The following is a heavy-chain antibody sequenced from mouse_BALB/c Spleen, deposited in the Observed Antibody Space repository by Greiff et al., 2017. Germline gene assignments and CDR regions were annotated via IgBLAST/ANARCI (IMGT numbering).Heavy chain of an antibody. Sequence: VQLQQSGPELVKPGASVRISCKASGYTFTSYYIHWVKQRPGQGLEWIGAIYPGNSDTSYNQKFKGKAKLTAVTSASTAYMELSSLTNEDSAVYYCTRWRLPYAMDYWGQGTSVTVSS. CDR2: IYPGNSDT. D-gene: IGHD1-2*01. V-gene: IGHV1-5*01. CDR3: TRWRLPYAMDY. J-gene: IGHJ4*01. CDR1: GYTFTSYY.